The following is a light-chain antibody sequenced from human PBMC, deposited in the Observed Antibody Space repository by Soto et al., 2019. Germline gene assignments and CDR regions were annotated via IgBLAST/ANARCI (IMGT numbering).Light chain of an antibody. CDR2: DVS. V-gene: IGLV2-11*01. Sequence: QSALTQPRSVSGSPGQSVTVSCTGTSSDVGGYNYVSWFQQFPGRAPKLMIYDVSERPSGVPDRFSGSKSANTASLTISGLQADDEAYYYCSSYAGNYTYVFGSGTQLTVL. CDR1: SSDVGGYNY. J-gene: IGLJ1*01. CDR3: SSYAGNYTYV.